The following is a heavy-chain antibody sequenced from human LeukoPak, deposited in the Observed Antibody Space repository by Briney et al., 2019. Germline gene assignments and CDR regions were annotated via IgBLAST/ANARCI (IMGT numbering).Heavy chain of an antibody. CDR2: INPSGGST. J-gene: IGHJ4*02. Sequence: GASVKVSCKASGYTFTSYYMHWVRQAPGQGLEWMGIINPSGGSTSYAQKFQGRVTMTRDTSTSTVYMELSSLRSEDTAVYYCARGGGATPVLYYFDYWGQGTLVTVSS. CDR1: GYTFTSYY. D-gene: IGHD2-15*01. V-gene: IGHV1-46*01. CDR3: ARGGGATPVLYYFDY.